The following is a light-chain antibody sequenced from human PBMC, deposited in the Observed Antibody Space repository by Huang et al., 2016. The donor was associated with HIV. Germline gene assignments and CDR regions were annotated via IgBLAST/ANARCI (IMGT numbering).Light chain of an antibody. CDR1: QSVSSN. V-gene: IGKV3-15*01. CDR3: QQYNNWPPWT. J-gene: IGKJ1*01. CDR2: GPS. Sequence: EIVMTQSPATLSVSPGERATLSCRAGQSVSSNLAWYQQKPGQAPRLLIYGPSTRATGIPTRFSGSGSGTEFTLTISSLQSEDFAVYYCQQYNNWPPWTFGQGTKVEIK.